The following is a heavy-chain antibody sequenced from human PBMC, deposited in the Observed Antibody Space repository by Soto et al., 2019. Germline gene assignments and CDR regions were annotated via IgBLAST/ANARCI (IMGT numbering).Heavy chain of an antibody. CDR3: AKDRGTMIVVAPYDY. J-gene: IGHJ4*02. V-gene: IGHV3-30*18. CDR2: ISYDGSNK. CDR1: GFTFSSYG. Sequence: QVQLVESGGGVVQPGRSLRLSCAASGFTFSSYGMHWVRQAPGKGLEWVAVISYDGSNKYYADSVKGRFTISRDNSKNTPYLQMNNLRAEDTAVYYCAKDRGTMIVVAPYDYWGQGSVVPVTS. D-gene: IGHD3-22*01.